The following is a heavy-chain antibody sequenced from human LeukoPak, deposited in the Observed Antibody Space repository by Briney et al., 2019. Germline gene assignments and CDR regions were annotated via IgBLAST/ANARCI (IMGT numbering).Heavy chain of an antibody. J-gene: IGHJ5*02. CDR3: ARTHYYDTSAYA. Sequence: SETLSLTCAVYGGSFSGYYWSWIRQPPGKGLEWIGEIYHSGSTNDNPSLKSRVTISVDKSKNQFSLELRSVTAADTAIYYCARTHYYDTSAYAWGQGILVTVSS. V-gene: IGHV4-34*01. D-gene: IGHD3-22*01. CDR1: GGSFSGYY. CDR2: IYHSGST.